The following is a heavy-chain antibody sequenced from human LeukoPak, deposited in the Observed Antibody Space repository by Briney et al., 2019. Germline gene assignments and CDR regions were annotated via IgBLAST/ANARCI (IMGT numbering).Heavy chain of an antibody. V-gene: IGHV4-39*01. CDR1: GGSIHSIDSY. J-gene: IGHJ4*02. CDR2: IYYRGDT. CDR3: AGYNHGLYYFDY. D-gene: IGHD5-24*01. Sequence: PSETLPHTCSVSGGSIHSIDSYWGWVRQPPGEGLEWIGSIYYRGDTYYCPSLKSRVLISLDTSNNQFSLRLNSVTAADTAVYYCAGYNHGLYYFDYWGQGVLVTVSS.